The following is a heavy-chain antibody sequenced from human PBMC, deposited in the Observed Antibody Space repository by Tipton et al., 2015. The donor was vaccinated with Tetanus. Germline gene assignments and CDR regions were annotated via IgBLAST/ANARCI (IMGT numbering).Heavy chain of an antibody. Sequence: TLSLTCTVSGGSISSYCWSWIRQPPGKGLEWIGEINHSGSTNYNPPLKSRVTISVDTSKNQFSLKLSSVTAADTAVYYCAAWPAHYYDSSGYYQANNFDYWGQGTLVTVSS. CDR1: GGSISSYC. CDR3: AAWPAHYYDSSGYYQANNFDY. D-gene: IGHD3-22*01. CDR2: INHSGST. V-gene: IGHV4-34*01. J-gene: IGHJ4*02.